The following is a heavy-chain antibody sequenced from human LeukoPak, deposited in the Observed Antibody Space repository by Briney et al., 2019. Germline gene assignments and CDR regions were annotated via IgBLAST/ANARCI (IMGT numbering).Heavy chain of an antibody. J-gene: IGHJ4*02. CDR2: VYFSGST. CDR3: ARLYDYGDH. Sequence: SETLSLTCTVSGGSISSSAYYWAWIRQPPGKGLEWIGSVYFSGSTYYSPSLKSRVTISVDTSKNQFSLKLSSVTAADTAVYYCARLYDYGDHWGQGTLVTVSS. D-gene: IGHD2/OR15-2a*01. V-gene: IGHV4-39*07. CDR1: GGSISSSAYY.